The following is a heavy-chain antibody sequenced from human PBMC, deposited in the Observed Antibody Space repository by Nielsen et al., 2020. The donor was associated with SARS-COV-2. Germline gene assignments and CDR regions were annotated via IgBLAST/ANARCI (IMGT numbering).Heavy chain of an antibody. J-gene: IGHJ5*02. Sequence: GESLKISCAASGFTFSDYWMSWVRQAPEKGLEWVANIHQDGGETRYADSVKGRFTISRDNAKNSLYLQMNSLRAEDTAMYYCARNFYGSGSYPFDPWGQGTLVTVSS. V-gene: IGHV3-7*03. CDR2: IHQDGGET. CDR1: GFTFSDYW. CDR3: ARNFYGSGSYPFDP. D-gene: IGHD3-10*01.